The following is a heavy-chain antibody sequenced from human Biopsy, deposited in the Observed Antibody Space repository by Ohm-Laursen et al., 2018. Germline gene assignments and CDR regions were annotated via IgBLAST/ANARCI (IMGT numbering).Heavy chain of an antibody. CDR2: ISKGGDT. V-gene: IGHV4-59*01. D-gene: IGHD1-1*01. CDR1: GGSITDDY. Sequence: GTLSLTCTVSGGSITDDYWSWIRQSTGKGLEWIGFISKGGDTTYNPSLRGRVAISVHTSKNQFSLKLSSVTAADTAIFFCARLYRLDDYWNDDPPDAFDVWGQGTRVTVSS. J-gene: IGHJ3*01. CDR3: ARLYRLDDYWNDDPPDAFDV.